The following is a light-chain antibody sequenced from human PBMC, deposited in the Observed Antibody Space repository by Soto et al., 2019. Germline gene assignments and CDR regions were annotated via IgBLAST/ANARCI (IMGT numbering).Light chain of an antibody. V-gene: IGKV3-11*01. J-gene: IGKJ1*01. Sequence: IVFTQSPATLSLSPGERATLSCRASQSVTSHLAWYQQKPGQAPRLLIYDASNRATGIPARFSGSVSGTDLTITISSLEPEDGEVDEGQQRSNWPPTFCQGTKVDIK. CDR2: DAS. CDR1: QSVTSH. CDR3: QQRSNWPPT.